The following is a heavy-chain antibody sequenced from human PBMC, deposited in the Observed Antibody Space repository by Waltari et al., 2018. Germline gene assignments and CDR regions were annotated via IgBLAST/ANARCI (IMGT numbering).Heavy chain of an antibody. CDR3: ARHHSSGWLGLGYFDL. CDR1: GGSISSSSYY. D-gene: IGHD6-19*01. V-gene: IGHV4-39*01. Sequence: QLQLQESGPGLVKPSETLSLTCTVSGGSISSSSYYWGWIRQPPGKGLEWIGSIYYSGSTYYNPSLKSRVTISVDTSKNQFSLKLSSVTAADTAVYYCARHHSSGWLGLGYFDLWGRGTLVTVSS. J-gene: IGHJ2*01. CDR2: IYYSGST.